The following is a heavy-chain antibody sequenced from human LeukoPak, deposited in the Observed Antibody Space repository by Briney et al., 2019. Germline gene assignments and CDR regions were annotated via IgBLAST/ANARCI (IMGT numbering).Heavy chain of an antibody. CDR3: ARRAGAYSHPYDY. J-gene: IGHJ4*02. Sequence: GGSLRLSCTGSGFTVSSNSMSWVRHAPGKGLEWVSFIYSVNTHYSDSVKGRCTISRDNSKNTLYLQMNSLRAEDTAVYYCARRAGAYSHPYDYWGQGTLVTVSS. CDR2: IYSVNT. D-gene: IGHD4/OR15-4a*01. CDR1: GFTVSSNS. V-gene: IGHV3-53*01.